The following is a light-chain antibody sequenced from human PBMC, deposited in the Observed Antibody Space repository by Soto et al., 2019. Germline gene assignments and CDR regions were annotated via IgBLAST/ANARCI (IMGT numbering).Light chain of an antibody. J-gene: IGKJ4*01. CDR1: QSVSSSY. CDR2: GAS. CDR3: QQDGSSPLT. V-gene: IGKV3-20*01. Sequence: EIVLTQSPGTLSLSPGERATLSCRASQSVSSSYLAWYQQKPGQAPRLPIYGASRRATGIPDRFSGSGSGTDFTLTISRLEPEDFAVYYGQQDGSSPLTFGGGTKVEIK.